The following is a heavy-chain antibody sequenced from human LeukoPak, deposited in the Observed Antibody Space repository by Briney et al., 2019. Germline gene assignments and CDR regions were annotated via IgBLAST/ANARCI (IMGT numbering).Heavy chain of an antibody. D-gene: IGHD3-22*01. Sequence: GASVKVSCKVSGYTLTELSMHWVRQAPGKGLEWMGGFDPEDGETIYAQKFQGRVTMTEDTSTDTAYMELSSLRSEDTAVYYCATDQGPSSRNYYDSSGFDDWGQGTLVTVSS. CDR1: GYTLTELS. J-gene: IGHJ4*02. V-gene: IGHV1-24*01. CDR3: ATDQGPSSRNYYDSSGFDD. CDR2: FDPEDGET.